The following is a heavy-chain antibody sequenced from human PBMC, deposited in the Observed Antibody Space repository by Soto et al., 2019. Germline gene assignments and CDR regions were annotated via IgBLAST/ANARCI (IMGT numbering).Heavy chain of an antibody. Sequence: GGSLRLSCAASGFIFSNYAMSWVRQAPGKGLEWVSAFSGGSSSSTYYADSVKGRFTISRDNSKNTLYLQMNSLRAEDTAVYYCAKDIGLVRSCIDYWGQGNLVTVSS. J-gene: IGHJ4*02. CDR1: GFIFSNYA. D-gene: IGHD3-10*01. CDR2: FSGGSSSST. V-gene: IGHV3-23*01. CDR3: AKDIGLVRSCIDY.